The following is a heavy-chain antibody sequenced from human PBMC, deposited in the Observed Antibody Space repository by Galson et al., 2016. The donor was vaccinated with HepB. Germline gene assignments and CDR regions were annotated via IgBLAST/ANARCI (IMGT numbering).Heavy chain of an antibody. Sequence: SLRLSCAASGFTFSRYAMTWVRQAPGKGLEWVSGLSGSGAHTYYADSVKGRFTISRDNSKNTLYLQMTALRVEDTAVYYCARDYSRSGPMYSYYYMDVWGKGTTVTVSS. CDR2: LSGSGAHT. CDR1: GFTFSRYA. CDR3: ARDYSRSGPMYSYYYMDV. J-gene: IGHJ6*03. D-gene: IGHD6-13*01. V-gene: IGHV3-23*01.